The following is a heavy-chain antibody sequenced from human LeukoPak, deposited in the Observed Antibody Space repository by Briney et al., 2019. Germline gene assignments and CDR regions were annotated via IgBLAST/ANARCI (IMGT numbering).Heavy chain of an antibody. CDR3: AKSRPSSSKTQWWLPSFDY. Sequence: PGGSLRLSCAASGFTSSSYGMHWVRQAPGKGLEWVAVISYDGSNKYYADSVKGRFTISRDNSKNTLYLQMNSLRAEDTAVYYCAKSRPSSSKTQWWLPSFDYWGQGTLVTVSS. V-gene: IGHV3-30*18. J-gene: IGHJ4*02. D-gene: IGHD5-12*01. CDR1: GFTSSSYG. CDR2: ISYDGSNK.